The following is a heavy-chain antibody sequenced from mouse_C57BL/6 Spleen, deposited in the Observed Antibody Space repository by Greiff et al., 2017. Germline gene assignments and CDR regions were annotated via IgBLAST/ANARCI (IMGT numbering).Heavy chain of an antibody. V-gene: IGHV1-15*01. Sequence: VHLVESGAELVRPGASVTLSCKASGYTFTDYEMHWVKQTPVHGLEWIGAIDPETGGTAYNQKFKGKAILTADKSSSTAYMELRSLTSEDSAVYYCTIQGYVPDYWGQGTTLTVSS. J-gene: IGHJ2*01. CDR2: IDPETGGT. CDR1: GYTFTDYE. D-gene: IGHD3-1*01. CDR3: TIQGYVPDY.